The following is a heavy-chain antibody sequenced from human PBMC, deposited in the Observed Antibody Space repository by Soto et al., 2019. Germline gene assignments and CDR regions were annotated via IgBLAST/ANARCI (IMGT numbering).Heavy chain of an antibody. CDR2: IYWDNDK. Sequence: SGPTLVNHAQTLTLTCAFSGFSLSTSGVSVGWIRQPPGKALEWLALIYWDNDKYYSPSLKSRLIIAKDTSKNQVVLTMINMDPVDTATYYCAHSLASPYYYHRRCSSLDYWGQGTPVTVSS. V-gene: IGHV2-5*02. CDR3: AHSLASPYYYHRRCSSLDY. CDR1: GFSLSTSGVS. D-gene: IGHD3-22*01. J-gene: IGHJ4*02.